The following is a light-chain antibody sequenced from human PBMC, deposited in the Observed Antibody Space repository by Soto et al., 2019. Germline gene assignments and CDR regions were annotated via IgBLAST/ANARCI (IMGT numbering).Light chain of an antibody. Sequence: QSALTQPPSVSGSPGQSVTIACTGTTSDIGGYKYVSWYQQLPGKAPTLMIFDVTKRPSGVPDRFSGSNSGNTASLTISGLQAEEEAIYYCCSYARTTHVFGTGTKLTVL. CDR3: CSYARTTHV. J-gene: IGLJ1*01. CDR1: TSDIGGYKY. CDR2: DVT. V-gene: IGLV2-11*01.